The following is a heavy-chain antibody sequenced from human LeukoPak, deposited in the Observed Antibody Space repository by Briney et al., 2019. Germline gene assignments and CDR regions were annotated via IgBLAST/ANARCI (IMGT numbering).Heavy chain of an antibody. Sequence: GGSLRLSCAASGFTFSSYSMNWVRQAPGKGLEWVSSISSSSSHIYYADSVKGRFTISRDNAKNSLYLQMNSLGAEDTAVYYCARDSADYYRSSPLAAFDIWGQGTMVTVSS. D-gene: IGHD3-10*01. CDR2: ISSSSSHI. CDR1: GFTFSSYS. V-gene: IGHV3-21*01. CDR3: ARDSADYYRSSPLAAFDI. J-gene: IGHJ3*02.